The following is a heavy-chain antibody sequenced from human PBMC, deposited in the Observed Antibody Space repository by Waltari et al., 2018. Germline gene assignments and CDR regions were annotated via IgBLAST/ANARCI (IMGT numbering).Heavy chain of an antibody. V-gene: IGHV3-30*02. CDR3: AKGLGVTNNDGFHV. D-gene: IGHD4-17*01. Sequence: QVQLVESGGGVVRPGGSLRLSCAASGFTFSAYGLHWVRQAPGKGREWLASILSDGSKKYCADSVKGRFTISRDNSKNTLYLQMNSLRAEDTAVYYCAKGLGVTNNDGFHVWGQGTMVTVSS. J-gene: IGHJ3*01. CDR2: ILSDGSKK. CDR1: GFTFSAYG.